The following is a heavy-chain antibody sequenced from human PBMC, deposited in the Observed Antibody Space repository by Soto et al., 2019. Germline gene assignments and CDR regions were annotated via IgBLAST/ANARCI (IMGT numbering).Heavy chain of an antibody. Sequence: QVQLQQWGAGLLKPSETLSLTCAVYGGSFSGYYWSWIRQPPGKGLEWIGEINHSGSTNYNPSLKSRVTISVDTSKNQFSLILSSVTAADTAVYYCARGSKFDPWGQGTLVTVSS. D-gene: IGHD2-2*01. V-gene: IGHV4-34*01. CDR3: ARGSKFDP. CDR1: GGSFSGYY. CDR2: INHSGST. J-gene: IGHJ5*02.